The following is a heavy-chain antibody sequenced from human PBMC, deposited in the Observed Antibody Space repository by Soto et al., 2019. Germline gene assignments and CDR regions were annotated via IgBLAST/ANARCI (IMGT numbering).Heavy chain of an antibody. CDR2: IKQDGSEK. CDR1: GFTFSSYW. Sequence: GGSLRLSCAASGFTFSSYWMSWVRQAPGKGLEWVANIKQDGSEKYYVDSVKGRFTISRDNAKNSLYLQMNSLRAEDTAVYYCVCSSSWPPFDYWGQGTLVTVSS. CDR3: VCSSSWPPFDY. D-gene: IGHD6-13*01. V-gene: IGHV3-7*01. J-gene: IGHJ4*02.